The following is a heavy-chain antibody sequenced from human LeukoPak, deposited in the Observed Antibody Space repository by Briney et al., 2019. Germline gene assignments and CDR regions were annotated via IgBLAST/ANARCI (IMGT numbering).Heavy chain of an antibody. CDR2: IKRDGNEK. Sequence: PGGSLRLSCAASGFTFSSYWMNWVRQAPGKGLEWVANIKRDGNEKNYVDCVRGRFSISRDNAKNSLYLQMDSLRAEDTAVYYCAKEGAYPIITYDSWGQGALVTVSS. J-gene: IGHJ5*01. V-gene: IGHV3-7*01. D-gene: IGHD3-10*01. CDR1: GFTFSSYW. CDR3: AKEGAYPIITYDS.